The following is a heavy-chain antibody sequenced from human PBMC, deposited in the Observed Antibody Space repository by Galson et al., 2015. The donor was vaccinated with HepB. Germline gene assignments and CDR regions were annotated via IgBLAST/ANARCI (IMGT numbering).Heavy chain of an antibody. J-gene: IGHJ6*02. CDR1: GFTFSSYS. Sequence: SLRLSCAASGFTFSSYSMNWVRQAPGKGLEWVSYISSSSSTIYYADSVKGRFTISRDNAKNSLYLQMSSLRAEDTAVYYRARYGRYDFWSGGGINDYYGMDVWGQGTTVTVSS. CDR2: ISSSSSTI. CDR3: ARYGRYDFWSGGGINDYYGMDV. D-gene: IGHD3-3*01. V-gene: IGHV3-48*01.